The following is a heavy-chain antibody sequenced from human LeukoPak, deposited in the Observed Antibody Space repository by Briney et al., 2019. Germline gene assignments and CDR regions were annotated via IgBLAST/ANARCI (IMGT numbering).Heavy chain of an antibody. CDR1: GFTFSNYA. J-gene: IGHJ4*02. CDR2: ITINIDRT. V-gene: IGHV3-64D*06. D-gene: IGHD3-10*01. CDR3: AKPARGSGIQNGFDY. Sequence: GGSLRLSCSASGFTFSNYAMHWVRQAPGKGLEYVSAITINIDRTFYADSVQGRFTISRDNSANTLYLQMSSLRPEDTAVYYCAKPARGSGIQNGFDYWGQGTLVTVSS.